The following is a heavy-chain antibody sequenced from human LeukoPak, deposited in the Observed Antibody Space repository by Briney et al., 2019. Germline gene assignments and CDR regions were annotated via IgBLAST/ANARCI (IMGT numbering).Heavy chain of an antibody. J-gene: IGHJ4*02. CDR2: IGTGGSPI. CDR1: GFTFSSYE. D-gene: IGHD3-22*01. Sequence: GGSLRLSCAASGFTFSSYEMNWVRQAPGKGLEWVSYIGTGGSPISYADSVKGRFTVSRDNPKNSLYLQMNSLRAEDTAVYYCASFYDRSGRDYWGQGTLVTASS. CDR3: ASFYDRSGRDY. V-gene: IGHV3-48*03.